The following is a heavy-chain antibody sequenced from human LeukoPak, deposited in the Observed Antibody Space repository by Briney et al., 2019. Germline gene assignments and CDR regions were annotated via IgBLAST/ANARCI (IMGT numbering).Heavy chain of an antibody. Sequence: SETLSLTCTVSGGSISSGGYYWSWIRQPPGKGLEWIGYIYHSGSTYYNPSLKSRVTISVDRSKNQFSLKLSSVTAADTAVYYCARDSSGRVFDYWGQGTLVTVSS. D-gene: IGHD6-25*01. CDR3: ARDSSGRVFDY. J-gene: IGHJ4*02. CDR2: IYHSGST. V-gene: IGHV4-30-2*01. CDR1: GGSISSGGYY.